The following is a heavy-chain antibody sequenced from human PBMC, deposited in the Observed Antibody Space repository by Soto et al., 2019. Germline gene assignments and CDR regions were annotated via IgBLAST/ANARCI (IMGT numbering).Heavy chain of an antibody. V-gene: IGHV1-2*02. CDR3: ARVHYDSVPADY. J-gene: IGHJ4*02. Sequence: ASVKVSCKASGYTFTAYYMHWVRQAPGQGLEWMGWINPNSGGTNYAQKFQGRVTMTRDTSISTAYMELSRLRSDDTAVYYCARVHYDSVPADYWGQGTQVTVYS. CDR2: INPNSGGT. D-gene: IGHD3-22*01. CDR1: GYTFTAYY.